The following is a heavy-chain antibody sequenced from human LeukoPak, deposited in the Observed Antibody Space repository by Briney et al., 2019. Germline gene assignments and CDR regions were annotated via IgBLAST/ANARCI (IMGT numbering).Heavy chain of an antibody. J-gene: IGHJ4*02. CDR3: ASLDY. V-gene: IGHV3-74*01. CDR2: INSDGSST. Sequence: GGSLRLSRAASGFTFSIYWVHWVRQAPGEGLVWVSSINSDGSSTSCADSVKGRFTISRDNAKNTLYLQMNTLRAEDTAVYYCASLDYWGQGTPVTVSS. CDR1: GFTFSIYW.